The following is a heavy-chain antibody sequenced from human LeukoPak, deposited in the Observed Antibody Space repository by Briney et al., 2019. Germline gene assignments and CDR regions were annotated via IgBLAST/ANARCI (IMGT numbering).Heavy chain of an antibody. CDR3: AREGIDAFDI. CDR1: GFTFSSYG. J-gene: IGHJ3*02. Sequence: GGSLRLSCAASGFTFSSYGMHWVRQAPGKGLEWVAFIDYDGRNKYYADSVKGRFTISRDNSKNTLYLQMNSLRAEDTAVYYCAREGIDAFDIWGQGTMVTVSS. CDR2: IDYDGRNK. V-gene: IGHV3-30*02.